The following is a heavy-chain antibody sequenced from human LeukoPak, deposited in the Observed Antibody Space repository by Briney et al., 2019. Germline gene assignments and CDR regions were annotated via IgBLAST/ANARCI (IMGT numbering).Heavy chain of an antibody. CDR2: IYYSGST. CDR3: ARGYTVTSLDY. V-gene: IGHV4-31*03. Sequence: SQTLSLTCTVSGGSISSGGYYWSWIRQHPGKGLEWIGYIYYSGSTYYNPSLKSRVTISVDTSKNQFSLKLSSVTAADTAVYHCARGYTVTSLDYWGQGALVTVSS. J-gene: IGHJ4*02. CDR1: GGSISSGGYY. D-gene: IGHD4-11*01.